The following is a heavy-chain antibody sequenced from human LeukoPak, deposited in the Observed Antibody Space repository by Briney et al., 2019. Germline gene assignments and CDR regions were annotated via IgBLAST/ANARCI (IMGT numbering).Heavy chain of an antibody. Sequence: PSETLSLTCTVSGGSISSSSYYWGWIRQPPGKGLEWIGSIYYSGSTYYNPSLKSRVTISVDTSKNQFSLKLGSVTAADTAVYYCARLTDRPPGIVFYWGQGTLVTVSS. D-gene: IGHD1-26*01. CDR3: ARLTDRPPGIVFY. V-gene: IGHV4-39*01. CDR1: GGSISSSSYY. CDR2: IYYSGST. J-gene: IGHJ4*02.